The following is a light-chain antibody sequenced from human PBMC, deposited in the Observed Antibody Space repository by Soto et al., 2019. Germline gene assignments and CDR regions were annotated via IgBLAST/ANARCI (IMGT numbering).Light chain of an antibody. Sequence: EIVLTQSPATLSVSPGERATLSCRASQSVTTNLAWYQQKPGQVPRLLISGASTRATDIPAGFSGSGSGTEFTLTISSLQSEDLAVYYCQQFDSWPITFGQGTRLEIK. J-gene: IGKJ5*01. CDR2: GAS. CDR3: QQFDSWPIT. CDR1: QSVTTN. V-gene: IGKV3-15*01.